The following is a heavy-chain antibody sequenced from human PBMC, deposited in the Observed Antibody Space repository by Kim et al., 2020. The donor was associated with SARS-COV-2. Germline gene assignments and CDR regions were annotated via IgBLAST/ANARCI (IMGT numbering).Heavy chain of an antibody. Sequence: GGYLRLSCAASGLTFGDFGMHWVRQAPGKGLEWVAVIWFDGTNGCYADSVKGRFTISRDDSINTLYLQMNSLRAEDTALYFCATEKSGYAFDYWGQGTLVTVSS. J-gene: IGHJ4*02. CDR2: IWFDGTNG. CDR3: ATEKSGYAFDY. V-gene: IGHV3-33*01. D-gene: IGHD3-3*01. CDR1: GLTFGDFG.